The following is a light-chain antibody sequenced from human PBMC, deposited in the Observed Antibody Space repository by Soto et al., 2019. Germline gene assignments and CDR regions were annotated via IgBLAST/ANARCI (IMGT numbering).Light chain of an antibody. Sequence: EIVMTQSPATLSVSPGERATLSCRASQSVSSNLAWYQQKPGQTPKLLIYVASTRATGIPARFSGIGSGTDFTLTISSLQSEDFAVYYCQQYNVWPLTFGGGTKVEFK. CDR2: VAS. J-gene: IGKJ4*01. CDR1: QSVSSN. V-gene: IGKV3-15*01. CDR3: QQYNVWPLT.